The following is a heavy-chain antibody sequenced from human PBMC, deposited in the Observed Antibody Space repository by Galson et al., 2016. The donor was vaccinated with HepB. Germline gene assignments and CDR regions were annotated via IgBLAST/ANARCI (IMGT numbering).Heavy chain of an antibody. J-gene: IGHJ4*02. CDR1: GFTFRSFG. D-gene: IGHD1-7*01. CDR2: ITSGDNYI. Sequence: SLRLSCAASGFTFRSFGMNWVRQAPGKGLEWISSITSGDNYIYYADSVKGRFTISRDPANSSLYLQMNSLRDEDTAVYFCARGNYGPVTVDYWGQGTLVTVSS. CDR3: ARGNYGPVTVDY. V-gene: IGHV3-21*01.